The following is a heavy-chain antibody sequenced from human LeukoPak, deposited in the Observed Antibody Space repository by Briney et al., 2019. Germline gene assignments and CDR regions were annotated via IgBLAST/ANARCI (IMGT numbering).Heavy chain of an antibody. CDR3: ATRRLNAFDI. Sequence: ASVKVSCKASGYTFTSFDIDWVRQAPGQGLEWMGWMNPNSGNTGYAQKFQGRVTMTRDTSINTAYMELTSLTSEDTAVYYCATRRLNAFDIWGQGTMVTVSS. V-gene: IGHV1-8*01. J-gene: IGHJ3*02. D-gene: IGHD3-16*01. CDR1: GYTFTSFD. CDR2: MNPNSGNT.